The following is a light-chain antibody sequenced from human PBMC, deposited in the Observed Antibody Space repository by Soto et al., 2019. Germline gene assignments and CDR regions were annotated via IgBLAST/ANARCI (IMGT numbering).Light chain of an antibody. CDR3: SSYAGSKTL. CDR1: SSDDGGYNY. J-gene: IGLJ7*01. V-gene: IGLV2-8*01. CDR2: EVS. Sequence: QSALTQPPSASGSPGQSVTISCTGTSSDDGGYNYVSWYQQHPGKAPKLMIYEVSKRPSGVPDRFSGSKSGNTASLTVSGLQAEDEADYYCSSYAGSKTLFGGGTQLTVL.